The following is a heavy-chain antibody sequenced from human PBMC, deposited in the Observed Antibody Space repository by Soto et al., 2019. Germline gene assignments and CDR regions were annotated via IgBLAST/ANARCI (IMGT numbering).Heavy chain of an antibody. Sequence: ASVKVSCKASGYTFTSYAMHWVRQAPGQRPEWMGWINPGNSNTKYSQKFQGRFTMTRDTSASTAYMELSSLRSEDTAVYYCAREYCTSTSCYSYFDPWGQGTLVTVSS. CDR3: AREYCTSTSCYSYFDP. CDR1: GYTFTSYA. CDR2: INPGNSNT. D-gene: IGHD2-2*01. V-gene: IGHV1-3*01. J-gene: IGHJ5*02.